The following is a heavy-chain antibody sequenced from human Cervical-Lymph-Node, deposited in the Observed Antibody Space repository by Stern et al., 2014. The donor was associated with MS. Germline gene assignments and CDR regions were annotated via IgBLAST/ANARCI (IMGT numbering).Heavy chain of an antibody. D-gene: IGHD4-11*01. CDR3: ARISMTTVTTPYFDY. J-gene: IGHJ4*02. Sequence: QVTLRESGPVLVKPTETLALTCTVSGFSLSNASMGVSWIRPPPGQALEWLTHIFPNDEKPYSTSLKSRLTISKDTSKSQVVLTMTNMDPVDTATYYCARISMTTVTTPYFDYWGQGTLVTVSS. V-gene: IGHV2-26*01. CDR2: IFPNDEK. CDR1: GFSLSNASMG.